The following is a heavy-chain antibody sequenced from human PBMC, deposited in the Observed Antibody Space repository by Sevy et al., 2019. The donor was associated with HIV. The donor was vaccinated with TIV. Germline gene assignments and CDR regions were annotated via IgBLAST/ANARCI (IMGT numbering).Heavy chain of an antibody. CDR3: AGTYYDFWSGYTDDAFDI. D-gene: IGHD3-3*01. J-gene: IGHJ3*02. CDR2: IKQDGSEK. Sequence: GGSRRLSCAASGFTFSSYWMSWVRQAPGKGLEWVANIKQDGSEKYYVDSVKGRFTISRDNAKNSLYLQMNSLRAEDTAVYYCAGTYYDFWSGYTDDAFDIWGQGTMVTVSS. V-gene: IGHV3-7*03. CDR1: GFTFSSYW.